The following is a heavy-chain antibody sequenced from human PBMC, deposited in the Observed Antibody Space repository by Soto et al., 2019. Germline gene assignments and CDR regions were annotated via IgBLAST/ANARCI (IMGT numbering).Heavy chain of an antibody. CDR2: VNWNGGST. Sequence: EVQLVESGGGVLRPGGSLRLSCAASGFIFDDYGMSWARQAPGKGLEWVSGVNWNGGSTGYADSVKGRFTISRDNAKNFLFLQMNSLRVEATAFYYCVRGASLNFDYWGQGTLVTVSS. D-gene: IGHD1-26*01. CDR1: GFIFDDYG. V-gene: IGHV3-20*04. CDR3: VRGASLNFDY. J-gene: IGHJ4*02.